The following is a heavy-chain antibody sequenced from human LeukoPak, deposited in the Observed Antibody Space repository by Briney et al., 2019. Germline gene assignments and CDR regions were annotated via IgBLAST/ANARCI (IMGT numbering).Heavy chain of an antibody. V-gene: IGHV4-39*01. D-gene: IGHD5-18*01. CDR3: ASHRGYSYGYNY. Sequence: KASETLSLTCTVPGGSISSSSYYWGWIRQPPGKGLEWIGSIYYSGSTYYNPSLKSRHTISVDTSKNQFSLKLSSVTAADTAVYYCASHRGYSYGYNYWGQGTLVTVSS. J-gene: IGHJ4*02. CDR2: IYYSGST. CDR1: GGSISSSSYY.